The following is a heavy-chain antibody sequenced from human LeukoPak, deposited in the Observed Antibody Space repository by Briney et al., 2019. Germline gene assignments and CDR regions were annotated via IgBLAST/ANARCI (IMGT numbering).Heavy chain of an antibody. CDR3: AREYYYDSTGYSGY. CDR2: ISSSSSYI. J-gene: IGHJ4*02. V-gene: IGHV3-21*06. CDR1: GFXFSSYS. D-gene: IGHD3-22*01. Sequence: PGGSLRLSCVASGFXFSSYSFNWVRQAPGQGLEWVSSISSSSSYIYYADSVKGRFTISRDNAKNSLYLQMNSLRAEDTAVYYCAREYYYDSTGYSGYWGQGTLVTVSS.